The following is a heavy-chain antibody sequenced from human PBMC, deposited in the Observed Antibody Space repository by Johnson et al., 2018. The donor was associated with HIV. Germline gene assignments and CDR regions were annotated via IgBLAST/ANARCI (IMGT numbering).Heavy chain of an antibody. CDR2: ISYDGSNK. CDR3: AKDFVAFWGRPADAFDI. CDR1: GFTFSYYA. D-gene: IGHD3-16*01. V-gene: IGHV3-30-3*01. Sequence: QVQLVESGGGVVQPGRSLRLSCAASGFTFSYYAMHWVRQAPGKGLEWVAVISYDGSNKYYADSVKGRFTISRDNSKNTLYLQMNSLRVEDTAVYYCAKDFVAFWGRPADAFDIWGQGTMVTVSS. J-gene: IGHJ3*02.